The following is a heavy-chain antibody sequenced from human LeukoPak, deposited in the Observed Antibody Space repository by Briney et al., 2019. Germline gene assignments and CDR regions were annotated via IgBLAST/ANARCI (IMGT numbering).Heavy chain of an antibody. CDR1: GFTFSSYE. CDR2: ISSSGSTI. J-gene: IGHJ4*02. Sequence: SGGSLRLSCAASGFTFSSYEMNWVRQAPGKGLEWVSYISSSGSTIYYADSVKGRFTISRDNAKNSLYLQMNSLRAEDTAVYYRAKTGNSGSFDYWGQGTLVTVSS. D-gene: IGHD5-12*01. V-gene: IGHV3-48*03. CDR3: AKTGNSGSFDY.